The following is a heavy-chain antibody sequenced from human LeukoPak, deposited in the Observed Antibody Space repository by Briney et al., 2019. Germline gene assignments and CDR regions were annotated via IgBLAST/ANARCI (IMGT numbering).Heavy chain of an antibody. CDR1: GFTFNTYG. CDR2: ISASGGST. J-gene: IGHJ4*02. Sequence: GGSLRLSCAASGFTFNTYGTSWVRQAPGKGLEWVSGISASGGSTYYADSVKGRFTISRDNFKNTLYLQLNSLRAEDTAVYYCAKYVIQQLRSSGYDYFDYWGQGTLVTVSS. V-gene: IGHV3-23*01. CDR3: AKYVIQQLRSSGYDYFDY. D-gene: IGHD5-12*01.